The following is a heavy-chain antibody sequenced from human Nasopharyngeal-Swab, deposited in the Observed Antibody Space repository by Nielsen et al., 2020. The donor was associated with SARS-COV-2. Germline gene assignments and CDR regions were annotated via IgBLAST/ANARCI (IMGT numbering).Heavy chain of an antibody. Sequence: SVKVSCKASGGTFSSYAISWVRQAPGQGLEWMGGIIPIFGTANYAQKFQGRVTITADKSTSTAYMELSSLRSEDTAVYYCARVSRITRIVGPNGVDYWGQGTLVTVSS. CDR1: GGTFSSYA. J-gene: IGHJ4*02. D-gene: IGHD3-22*01. CDR2: IIPIFGTA. CDR3: ARVSRITRIVGPNGVDY. V-gene: IGHV1-69*06.